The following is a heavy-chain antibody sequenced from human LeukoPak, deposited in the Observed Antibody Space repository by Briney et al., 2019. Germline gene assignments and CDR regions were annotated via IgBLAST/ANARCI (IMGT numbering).Heavy chain of an antibody. D-gene: IGHD6-13*01. J-gene: IGHJ5*02. CDR1: GGSISSYY. V-gene: IGHV4-4*07. Sequence: SETLSLTCTVSGGSISSYYWSWIRQPAGKGLEWIGRIYTSGSTNYNPSLKSRVTMSVDTSKNQFSLKLSSVTAADTAVYYCARDYSSSWYEGWFDPWGQGTLVTVSS. CDR3: ARDYSSSWYEGWFDP. CDR2: IYTSGST.